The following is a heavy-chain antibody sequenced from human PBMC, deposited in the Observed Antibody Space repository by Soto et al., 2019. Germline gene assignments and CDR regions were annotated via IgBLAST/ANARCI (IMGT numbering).Heavy chain of an antibody. CDR1: DGSVNSGNYQ. CDR3: ARERLTGIAAPWGIDP. D-gene: IGHD6-13*01. CDR2: IYYSGTA. V-gene: IGHV4-61*01. J-gene: IGHJ5*02. Sequence: QEQLQESGPGLVKPSETLSLTCSVSDGSVNSGNYQWSWIRQLPGKGLEWIGYIYYSGTAHYNPSLKSRVTISLDKSKNQFSLKLSSVTTADTAVYYCARERLTGIAAPWGIDPWGQGILVTVSS.